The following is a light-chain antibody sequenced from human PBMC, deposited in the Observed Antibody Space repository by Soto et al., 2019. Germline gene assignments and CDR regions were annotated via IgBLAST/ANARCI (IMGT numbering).Light chain of an antibody. CDR2: EVS. Sequence: QSALTQPPSASGSPGQSVTISCTGTSSDVGGYNYVSWYQQHPGKAPKLMIYEVSKRPSGVPDRFSGSKSGNTASLTISGLQAEDEADYYCTSYTSITILVFGGGTKVTVL. J-gene: IGLJ2*01. CDR1: SSDVGGYNY. CDR3: TSYTSITILV. V-gene: IGLV2-8*01.